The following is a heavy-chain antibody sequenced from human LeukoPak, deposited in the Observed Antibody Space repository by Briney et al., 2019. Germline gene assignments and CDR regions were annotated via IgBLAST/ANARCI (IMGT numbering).Heavy chain of an antibody. J-gene: IGHJ4*02. V-gene: IGHV3-7*01. CDR3: ARDRGSGSY. Sequence: PGGSLRLSCAASGFTFSNYWMTWVRQAPGKGLEWAANIKQDGSEKYYVDSVKGRFTISRDNAKNSLYLQMNSLRAEDTAVYYCARDRGSGSYWGQGTLVTVSS. CDR2: IKQDGSEK. D-gene: IGHD1-26*01. CDR1: GFTFSNYW.